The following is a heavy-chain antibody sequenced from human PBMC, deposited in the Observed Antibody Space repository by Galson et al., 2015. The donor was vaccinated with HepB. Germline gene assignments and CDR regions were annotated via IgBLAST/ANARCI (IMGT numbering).Heavy chain of an antibody. V-gene: IGHV3-48*01. CDR1: GLTFVSYS. CDR3: ARNPASYDYFSMDG. Sequence: LRLSCAPSGLTFVSYSMNWVRQAPGKGPEWVAYISSGGTRYYADSVKGRFIISRDNARNSLFLHMNRLRAEDTAVYYCARNPASYDYFSMDGWGQGTTVIVSS. J-gene: IGHJ6*02. CDR2: ISSGGTR.